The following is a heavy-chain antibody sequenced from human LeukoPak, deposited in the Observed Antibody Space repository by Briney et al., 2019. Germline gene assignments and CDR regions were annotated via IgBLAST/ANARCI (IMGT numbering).Heavy chain of an antibody. CDR2: VSGDGEST. J-gene: IGHJ4*02. D-gene: IGHD6-13*01. CDR1: GFTFSNCH. Sequence: PGGSLRLSCAASGFTFSNCHMSWVRQAPGKGLEWVSAVSGDGESTHYADSVKGRFTISRDNAKNSLYLQMNSLRAEDTAVHYCARDHIAAAGLFDYWGQGTLVTVS. CDR3: ARDHIAAAGLFDY. V-gene: IGHV3-23*01.